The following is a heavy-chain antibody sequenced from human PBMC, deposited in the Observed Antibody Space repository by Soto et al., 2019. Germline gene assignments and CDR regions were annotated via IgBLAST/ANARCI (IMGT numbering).Heavy chain of an antibody. CDR1: GFTFTTYW. J-gene: IGHJ4*01. CDR2: INPDGSRT. CDR3: ARVAVTTYYFDY. D-gene: IGHD4-17*01. Sequence: EVQLVESGGDLVQPGGSLRLSCAASGFTFTTYWMLWVRQSPGKGLVWVSRINPDGSRTSYADSVKGRFTISRDNAKNTLYLQMNSLGAEDTAVYYCARVAVTTYYFDYWGHGTLVTVSS. V-gene: IGHV3-74*01.